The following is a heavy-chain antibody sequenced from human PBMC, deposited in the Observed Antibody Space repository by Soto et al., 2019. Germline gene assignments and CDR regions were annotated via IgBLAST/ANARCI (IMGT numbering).Heavy chain of an antibody. D-gene: IGHD3-16*02. CDR2: IYSGGNT. CDR1: GGSSSSTTYY. J-gene: IGHJ3*01. V-gene: IGHV4-39*02. Sequence: SETLSLTCTVSGGSSSSTTYYWGWIRQSPGKGLEWIGNIYSGGNTYYNPSLKSRVTISVDTSKSHLSLQLISVTAADTALYYCARADTSGAGRYTPFDAFDVWGQARMVTIS. CDR3: ARADTSGAGRYTPFDAFDV.